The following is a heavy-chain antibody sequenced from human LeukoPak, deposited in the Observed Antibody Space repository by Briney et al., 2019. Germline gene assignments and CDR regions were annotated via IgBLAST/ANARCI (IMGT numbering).Heavy chain of an antibody. D-gene: IGHD2-21*02. J-gene: IGHJ4*02. CDR1: GFTFSDYC. CDR2: IGSSGSYT. Sequence: PGGSLRLSCAAYGFTFSDYCMTWSRQAPGKGLEWLSYIGSSGSYTNYADSVKGRFTISRDNAKNSLYLQMNSLRAEDTAVYYCARGLVTAIQHFDYWGQGTPVTVSS. CDR3: ARGLVTAIQHFDY. V-gene: IGHV3-11*06.